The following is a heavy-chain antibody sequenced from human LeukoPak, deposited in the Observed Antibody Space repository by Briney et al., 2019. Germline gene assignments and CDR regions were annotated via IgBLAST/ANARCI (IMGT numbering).Heavy chain of an antibody. Sequence: GGSLRLSCVASGFTFSSYAMNWVRQAPGKGLEWVSFISSSGNTIYYTDSVKGRFTISRDNAKNSVNLQMSSLREEDTAVYYCVRDWGNDREFDYWGQGTLVTVSS. V-gene: IGHV3-48*02. CDR3: VRDWGNDREFDY. CDR1: GFTFSSYA. CDR2: ISSSGNTI. J-gene: IGHJ4*02. D-gene: IGHD3-16*02.